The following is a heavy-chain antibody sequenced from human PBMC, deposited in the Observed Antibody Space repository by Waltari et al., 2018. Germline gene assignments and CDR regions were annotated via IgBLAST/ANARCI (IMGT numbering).Heavy chain of an antibody. CDR1: GFSFEAYG. V-gene: IGHV3-20*01. Sequence: EVQLVESGGRLVRPGGSLRLSCAASGFSFEAYGMTWVRQAPGKGLEWVSGISWNGGSKGYGDALKGRFNISRDNAKNSLYLEINNLRVDDTALYHCVREHYHLGYLDLWGRGTLVTVSS. J-gene: IGHJ2*01. CDR3: VREHYHLGYLDL. CDR2: ISWNGGSK. D-gene: IGHD2-2*01.